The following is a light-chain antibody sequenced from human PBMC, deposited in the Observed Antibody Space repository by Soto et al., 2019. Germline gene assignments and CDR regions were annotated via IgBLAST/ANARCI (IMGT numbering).Light chain of an antibody. V-gene: IGLV2-23*01. CDR2: EGS. CDR1: SSDVGSYNL. CDR3: CSYAGSSTPYV. J-gene: IGLJ1*01. Sequence: ALTQPASVSGSPGQSITISCTGTSSDVGSYNLVSWYRQHPGRAPKLMIYEGSKRPSGVSNRFSGSKSGNTASLTISGLQAEDEADYYCCSYAGSSTPYVFGTGTKVTVL.